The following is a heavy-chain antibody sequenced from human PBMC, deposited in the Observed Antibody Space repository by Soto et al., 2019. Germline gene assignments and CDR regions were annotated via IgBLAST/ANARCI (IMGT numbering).Heavy chain of an antibody. CDR2: INIEGSST. CDR1: GFTFSSYW. D-gene: IGHD1-1*01. V-gene: IGHV3-74*01. CDR3: ARSGDNYNVLDY. J-gene: IGHJ4*02. Sequence: PGGSLRLSCAASGFTFSSYWMRWVRQAPGKGLVWVSRINIEGSSTNYADSVKGRFSISRDNAKNSLFLQINSLRGEDSATSGCARSGDNYNVLDYWGQGTPVTVSS.